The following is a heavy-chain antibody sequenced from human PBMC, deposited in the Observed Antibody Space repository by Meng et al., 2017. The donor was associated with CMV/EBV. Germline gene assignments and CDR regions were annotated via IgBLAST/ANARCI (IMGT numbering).Heavy chain of an antibody. CDR3: AREISHYGINWFDP. V-gene: IGHV3-48*03. D-gene: IGHD4-11*01. J-gene: IGHJ5*02. Sequence: GGSLRLSCAASGFNFSNYEMNWVRQAPGKGLEWLSYISSSGNTKYYADSVKGRFTISRDNAKNSLYLQMNSLRPEDAAVYYCAREISHYGINWFDPWGQGTLVTVSS. CDR2: ISSSGNTK. CDR1: GFNFSNYE.